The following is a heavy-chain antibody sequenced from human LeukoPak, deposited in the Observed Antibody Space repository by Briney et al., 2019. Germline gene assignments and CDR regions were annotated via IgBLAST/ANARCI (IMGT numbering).Heavy chain of an antibody. J-gene: IGHJ4*02. CDR2: INWNGGST. CDR1: GFTFSNYA. V-gene: IGHV3-20*04. D-gene: IGHD6-6*01. Sequence: GGSLRLSCAASGFTFSNYAMNWVRQAPGKGLEWVSGINWNGGSTGYADSVKGRFTISRDNAKNSLYLQMNSLRAEDTALYYCVRVGQLVYYFDYWGQGTLVTVSS. CDR3: VRVGQLVYYFDY.